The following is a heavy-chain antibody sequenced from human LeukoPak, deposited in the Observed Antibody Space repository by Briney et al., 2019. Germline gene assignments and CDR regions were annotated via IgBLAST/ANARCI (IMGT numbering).Heavy chain of an antibody. J-gene: IGHJ4*02. V-gene: IGHV3-48*03. D-gene: IGHD4-17*01. Sequence: GGSLRLSCAASEFTFSSYEMNWVRQAPGKGLEWVSYISSSGSTIYYADSVKGRFTISRDNAKNSLYLQMNSLRAEDTAVYYCARETLDYGVQLDYWGQGTLVTVSS. CDR2: ISSSGSTI. CDR3: ARETLDYGVQLDY. CDR1: EFTFSSYE.